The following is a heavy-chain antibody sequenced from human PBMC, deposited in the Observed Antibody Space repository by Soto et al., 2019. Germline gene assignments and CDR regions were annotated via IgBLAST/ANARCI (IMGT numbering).Heavy chain of an antibody. CDR2: IIPVFGTT. J-gene: IGHJ1*01. Sequence: SVKVSCKASGGTFSNYGIKWVRQAPGQGLEWMGGIIPVFGTTNYAQNFQGRLTITADDPTSTAYMELSSLRSEDTAVYYCATEIYYDSSGYYCPWGQG. CDR1: GGTFSNYG. V-gene: IGHV1-69*13. D-gene: IGHD3-22*01. CDR3: ATEIYYDSSGYYCP.